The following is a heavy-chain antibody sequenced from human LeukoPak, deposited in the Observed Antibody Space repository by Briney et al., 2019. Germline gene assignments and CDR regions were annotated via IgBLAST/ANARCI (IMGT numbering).Heavy chain of an antibody. CDR3: ARDSDCGGDCYLLDY. V-gene: IGHV3-33*01. Sequence: GGSLRLSCAASGFTFSSYGMHWVRQAPGKGLEWVAVIWYDRSNKYYADSVKGRFTISRDNSKNTLYLQMNSLRTEDTAVYYCARDSDCGGDCYLLDYWGQGTLVTVSS. CDR2: IWYDRSNK. D-gene: IGHD2-21*02. CDR1: GFTFSSYG. J-gene: IGHJ4*02.